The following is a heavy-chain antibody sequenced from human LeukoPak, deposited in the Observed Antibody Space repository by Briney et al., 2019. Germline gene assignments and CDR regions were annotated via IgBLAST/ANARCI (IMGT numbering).Heavy chain of an antibody. CDR3: ARDPLTPYCSSTSCYQDY. V-gene: IGHV3-21*01. J-gene: IGHJ4*02. D-gene: IGHD2-2*01. CDR1: GFTFSSYS. CDR2: ISSSSSYI. Sequence: PGGSLRLSCAASGFTFSSYSMNWVRQAPGKGLAWVSSISSSSSYIYYADSVKGRFTISRDNAKNSLYLQMNSLRAEDTAVYYCARDPLTPYCSSTSCYQDYWGQGTLVTVSS.